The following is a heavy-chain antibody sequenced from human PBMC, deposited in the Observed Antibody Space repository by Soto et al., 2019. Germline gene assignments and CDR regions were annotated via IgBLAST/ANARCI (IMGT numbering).Heavy chain of an antibody. J-gene: IGHJ4*02. CDR2: IYSGGST. D-gene: IGHD6-19*01. CDR3: ARSPWAGPFDY. CDR1: GFIVSSNY. V-gene: IGHV3-53*01. Sequence: EVQVVESGGGLIQPGGSLRLSCTASGFIVSSNYMSWVRQAPGKGLEWVSVIYSGGSTYYGDSVKGRFTISRDNSKNKLYLQMNNLRAEDTAVFHCARSPWAGPFDYCGQGPLVTVSS.